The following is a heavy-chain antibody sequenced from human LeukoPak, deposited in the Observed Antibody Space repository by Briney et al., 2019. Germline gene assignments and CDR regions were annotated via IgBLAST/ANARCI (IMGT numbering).Heavy chain of an antibody. D-gene: IGHD3-22*01. V-gene: IGHV3-23*01. J-gene: IGHJ4*02. CDR1: GYMFNKYG. CDR3: AKDLHYNYDNSGYMSSFDY. Sequence: GGTLRLSCAASGYMFNKYGINCVRQAPGKGREWVSGISDSGGRTYYADSVRGRFTISRDNSKNTLFLQMNGLRAEDTAIYYCAKDLHYNYDNSGYMSSFDYWGQGTVVTVSS. CDR2: ISDSGGRT.